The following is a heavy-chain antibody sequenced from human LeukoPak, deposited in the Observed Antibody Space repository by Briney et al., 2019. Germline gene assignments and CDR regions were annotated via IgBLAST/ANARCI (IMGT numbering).Heavy chain of an antibody. V-gene: IGHV3-30*18. D-gene: IGHD5-24*01. Sequence: PGRSLRLSCAASGFTFSSYGMHWVRQAPGKGLEWVAVISYDGSNKYYADSAKGRFTISRDNSKNTLYLQMNSLRAEDTAVYYCAKDFRDGYNPGYWGQGTLVTVSS. CDR1: GFTFSSYG. CDR2: ISYDGSNK. CDR3: AKDFRDGYNPGY. J-gene: IGHJ4*02.